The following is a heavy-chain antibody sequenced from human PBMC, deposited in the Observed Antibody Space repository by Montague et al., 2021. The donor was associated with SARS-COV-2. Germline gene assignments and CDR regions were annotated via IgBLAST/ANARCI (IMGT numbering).Heavy chain of an antibody. CDR1: GFTFSSYG. V-gene: IGHV3-30*18. CDR3: AKDATIFWFERGRGTFDY. Sequence: SLRLSCAASGFTFSSYGMHWVRQAPGQGLEWVAVISYEGSIQYYADSVKGRFTISRDWSKSTLYLQMSSLRAEDTAVYYCAKDATIFWFERGRGTFDYWGRGTLVAVSS. D-gene: IGHD3-10*01. J-gene: IGHJ4*02. CDR2: ISYEGSIQ.